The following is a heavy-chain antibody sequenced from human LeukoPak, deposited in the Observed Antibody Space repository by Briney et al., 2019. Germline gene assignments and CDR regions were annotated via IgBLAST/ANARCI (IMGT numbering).Heavy chain of an antibody. Sequence: PSETLPLTCTVSGGSISSGGYHWSWIRQHPGKGLEWIGYIYYSGSTYYNPSLKSRVTISVDTSKNQFSLKLSSVTAADTAVYYCARSRGSLWFDPWGQGTLVTVSS. CDR2: IYYSGST. D-gene: IGHD3-10*01. J-gene: IGHJ5*02. CDR1: GGSISSGGYH. CDR3: ARSRGSLWFDP. V-gene: IGHV4-31*03.